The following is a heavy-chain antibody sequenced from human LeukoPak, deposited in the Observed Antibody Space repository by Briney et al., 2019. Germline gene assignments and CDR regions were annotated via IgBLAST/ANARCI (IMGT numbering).Heavy chain of an antibody. Sequence: PGGSLRLSCAASGFTFSSYSMNWVRQAPGKGLEWVSSISRSSRHLYYADSVKGRFTISRDDAKSSVYLQMNSLRADETAVYYCVRDFDTVTTAYLQLWGQGTLVTVSS. D-gene: IGHD4-17*01. J-gene: IGHJ1*01. CDR3: VRDFDTVTTAYLQL. CDR2: ISRSSRHL. V-gene: IGHV3-21*01. CDR1: GFTFSSYS.